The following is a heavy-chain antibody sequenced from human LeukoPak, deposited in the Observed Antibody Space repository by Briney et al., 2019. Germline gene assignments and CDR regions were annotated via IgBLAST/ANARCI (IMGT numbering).Heavy chain of an antibody. Sequence: GGSLRLSCAASGFTFTRYWMVWVRQAPGKGLEWVANIKHDGSDKNYVDSVKGRFTISRDNAENLLYLQVNSLRAEDTAVYFCAREDWGPDYWGQGTLVTVSS. D-gene: IGHD7-27*01. V-gene: IGHV3-7*01. CDR3: AREDWGPDY. CDR1: GFTFTRYW. J-gene: IGHJ4*02. CDR2: IKHDGSDK.